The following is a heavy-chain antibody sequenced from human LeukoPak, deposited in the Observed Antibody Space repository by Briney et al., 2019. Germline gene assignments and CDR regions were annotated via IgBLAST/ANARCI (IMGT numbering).Heavy chain of an antibody. CDR2: ISAYNGNT. V-gene: IGHV1-18*01. Sequence: GASVKVSCKASGYTFTSYGISWVRQAPGQGLEWMGWISAYNGNTNYAQKLQGWVTMTRDTSISTAYMELSRLRSDDTAVYYCATGSEEIVVVPAAMSFDYWGQGTLVTVSS. CDR1: GYTFTSYG. D-gene: IGHD2-2*01. J-gene: IGHJ4*02. CDR3: ATGSEEIVVVPAAMSFDY.